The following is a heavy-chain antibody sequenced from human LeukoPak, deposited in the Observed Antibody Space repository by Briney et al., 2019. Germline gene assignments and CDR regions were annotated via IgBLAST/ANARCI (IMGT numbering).Heavy chain of an antibody. Sequence: GGSLRLSCAASGFNFISDDMDWVRQAPGKGLEWISYISIGGTSTHYADSVKGRFTISRDDAKNSLYLQMNSLTVEDTAVYYCVRDASGLEDSDYWGQGTLVTVSS. D-gene: IGHD3-10*01. CDR1: GFNFISDD. J-gene: IGHJ4*02. CDR3: VRDASGLEDSDY. V-gene: IGHV3-48*04. CDR2: ISIGGTST.